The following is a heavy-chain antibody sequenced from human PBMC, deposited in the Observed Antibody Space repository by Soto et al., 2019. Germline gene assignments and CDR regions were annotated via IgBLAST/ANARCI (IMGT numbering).Heavy chain of an antibody. CDR3: AGGTQTTLLGVFDS. V-gene: IGHV2-5*02. Sequence: QITLKESGPTLVKPTQTLTLTCSFSGFSLTTSGVGVGWIRQPPGKGLEWLALIFWDNDKRYNPSLKNRITVTKYTSKIQVVLTKTHMDPLDTGTCYCAGGTQTTLLGVFDSWWQGTLVTASS. J-gene: IGHJ4*02. D-gene: IGHD2-8*02. CDR1: GFSLTTSGVG. CDR2: IFWDNDK.